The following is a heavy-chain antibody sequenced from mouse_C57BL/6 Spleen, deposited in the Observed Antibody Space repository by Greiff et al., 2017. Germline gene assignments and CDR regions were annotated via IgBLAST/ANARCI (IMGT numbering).Heavy chain of an antibody. D-gene: IGHD3-1*01. J-gene: IGHJ1*03. CDR1: GFTFSNYW. Sequence: EVQVEESGGGLVQPGGSMKLSCVASGFTFSNYWMNWVRQSPEQGLEWVAQIRLKSDNYATHYAESVKGRFTISRDDSKSSVYLQMNNLRAEDPGIDYCTAGDVRGWYFDVWGTGTTVTVSS. CDR2: IRLKSDNYAT. V-gene: IGHV6-3*01. CDR3: TAGDVRGWYFDV.